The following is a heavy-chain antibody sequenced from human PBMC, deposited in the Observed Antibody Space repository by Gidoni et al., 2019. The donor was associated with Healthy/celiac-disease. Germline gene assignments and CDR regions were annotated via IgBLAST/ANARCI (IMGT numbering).Heavy chain of an antibody. CDR1: GFTFSSYS. J-gene: IGHJ4*02. CDR2: ISSSSSYI. Sequence: EVQLVESGGGLVKPGGSLRLSCAASGFTFSSYSMNWVRQAPGKGLDWVSSISSSSSYIYYADSVKGRFTISRDNAKNSLYLQMNSRRAEETAVYYCARETAFDYWGQGTLVTVSS. CDR3: ARETAFDY. V-gene: IGHV3-21*01.